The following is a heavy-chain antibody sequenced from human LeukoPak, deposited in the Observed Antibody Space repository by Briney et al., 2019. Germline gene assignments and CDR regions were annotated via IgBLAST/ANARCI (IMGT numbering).Heavy chain of an antibody. Sequence: KPSETLSLTCTVSGGSITSSGYYGGWIRQPPGKGLEWIASIHYSGITYYNPSLKSRVTISVDTSMNQFSLKLSSVTAADTAVYYSARLASGSYGPLTPFDYWGQGTLVTVSS. CDR1: GGSITSSGYY. CDR3: ARLASGSYGPLTPFDY. CDR2: IHYSGIT. V-gene: IGHV4-39*01. J-gene: IGHJ4*02. D-gene: IGHD1-26*01.